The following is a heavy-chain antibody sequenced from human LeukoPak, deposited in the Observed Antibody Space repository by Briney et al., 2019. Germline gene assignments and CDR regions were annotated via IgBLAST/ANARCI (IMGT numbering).Heavy chain of an antibody. CDR2: IYTSGST. CDR1: GGSISSYY. J-gene: IGHJ3*02. CDR3: ARGLYDFWSGYYSFDAFDI. Sequence: SETLSLTCTVSGGSISSYYWSWIRQPAGKGLEWIGRIYTSGSTNYNPSLKSRVTMSVDTSKNQFSLKLSSVTAADTAVYYCARGLYDFWSGYYSFDAFDIWGQGTMVTVSS. V-gene: IGHV4-4*07. D-gene: IGHD3-3*01.